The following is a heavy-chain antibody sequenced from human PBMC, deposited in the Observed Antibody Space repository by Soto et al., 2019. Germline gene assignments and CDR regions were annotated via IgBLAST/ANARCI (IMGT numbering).Heavy chain of an antibody. D-gene: IGHD1-1*01. J-gene: IGHJ4*02. V-gene: IGHV1-18*01. CDR1: GYGFTTYG. CDR3: ARGRYGDY. Sequence: QVHLVQSGAEVKKPGASVKVSCKGSGYGFTTYGITWVRQAPGQGREWMAWISAHNGNTNYAQKLQGRATVTRDTSTSTAYMELRSLRSDDTAVYYCARGRYGDYWGQGALVTVSS. CDR2: ISAHNGNT.